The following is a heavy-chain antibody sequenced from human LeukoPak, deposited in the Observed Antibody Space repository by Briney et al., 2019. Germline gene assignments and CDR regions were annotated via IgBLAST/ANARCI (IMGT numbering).Heavy chain of an antibody. J-gene: IGHJ4*02. D-gene: IGHD3-22*01. V-gene: IGHV3-7*01. CDR1: GFPFSSYW. Sequence: GSLRLSCVASGFPFSSYWMTWVRQAPGKGLEWVANIKQDGSKKSYVDSVKGRFTISRDNAKNSLYLQMNSLRAEDTAVYYCASGEHYYDSSGTLFWGQGTLVTVSS. CDR2: IKQDGSKK. CDR3: ASGEHYYDSSGTLF.